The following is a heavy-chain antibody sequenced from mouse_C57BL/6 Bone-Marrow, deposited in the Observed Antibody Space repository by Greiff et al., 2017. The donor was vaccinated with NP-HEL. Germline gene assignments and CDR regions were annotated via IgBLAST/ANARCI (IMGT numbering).Heavy chain of an antibody. Sequence: VHVKQSGPELVKPGASVKISCKASGYSFTDYNMNWVKQSNGKSLEWIGVINPNYGTTSYNQKFKGKATLTVDQSSSTAYMQLNSLTSEDSAVYYCAGKGLWLRRGYYFDYWGQGTTLTVSS. J-gene: IGHJ2*01. CDR2: INPNYGTT. V-gene: IGHV1-39*01. CDR3: AGKGLWLRRGYYFDY. CDR1: GYSFTDYN. D-gene: IGHD2-2*01.